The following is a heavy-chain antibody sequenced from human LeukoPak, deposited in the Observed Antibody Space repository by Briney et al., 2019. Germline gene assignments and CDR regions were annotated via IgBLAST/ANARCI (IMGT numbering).Heavy chain of an antibody. CDR2: IRYDGSNK. J-gene: IGHJ4*02. CDR1: GFTFSSYG. V-gene: IGHV3-30*02. CDR3: AKQTGETGY. Sequence: GGSLRLSCAASGFTFSSYGMHWVRQAPGKGLEGVAFIRYDGSNKYYADSVKGRFTISRDNSKNTLYLQMNSLRAEDTAVYYCAKQTGETGYWGQGTLVTVSS. D-gene: IGHD3-10*01.